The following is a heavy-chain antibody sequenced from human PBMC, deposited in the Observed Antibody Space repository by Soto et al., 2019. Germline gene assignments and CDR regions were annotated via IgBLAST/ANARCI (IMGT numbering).Heavy chain of an antibody. V-gene: IGHV3-21*01. J-gene: IGHJ6*02. Sequence: RSLRVTCADSGGTFSSYSMNWVRQAPGKGLEWVSSISSSSSYIYYADSVKGRFTISRDNAKNSLYLQMNSLRAEDTAVYYCARERSDGGYYYYGMDVWGQGTTVTVSS. CDR2: ISSSSSYI. D-gene: IGHD2-15*01. CDR3: ARERSDGGYYYYGMDV. CDR1: GGTFSSYS.